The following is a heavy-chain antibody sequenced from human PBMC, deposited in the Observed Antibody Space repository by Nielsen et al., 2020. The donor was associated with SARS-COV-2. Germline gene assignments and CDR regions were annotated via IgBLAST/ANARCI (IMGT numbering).Heavy chain of an antibody. V-gene: IGHV4-59*12. Sequence: SETLSLTCTVSGACIRSYYWSWIRQPPGKGLEWIGYIHNIGSTNYNPSLKSRVTISADTSKNQFSMKLSSVTAADTAVYYCATVGSGWYKYFDYWGQGTLVTVSS. D-gene: IGHD6-19*01. J-gene: IGHJ4*02. CDR3: ATVGSGWYKYFDY. CDR2: IHNIGST. CDR1: GACIRSYY.